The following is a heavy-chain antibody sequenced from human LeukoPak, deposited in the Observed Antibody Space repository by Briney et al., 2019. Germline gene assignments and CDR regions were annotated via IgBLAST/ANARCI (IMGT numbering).Heavy chain of an antibody. D-gene: IGHD1-26*01. V-gene: IGHV4-34*01. J-gene: IGHJ4*02. CDR1: GGSFSGYY. CDR2: INHSGST. CDR3: ARVGYSGSYPLDY. Sequence: SETLSLTCAVYGGSFSGYYWSWIRQPPGKGLEWIGEINHSGSTNYNPSLKSRVTIPVDTSKNQFSLKLSSVTAADTAVYYCARVGYSGSYPLDYWGQGTLVTVSS.